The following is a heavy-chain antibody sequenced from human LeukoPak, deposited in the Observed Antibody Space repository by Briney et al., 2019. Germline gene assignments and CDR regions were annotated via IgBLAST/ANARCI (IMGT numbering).Heavy chain of an antibody. CDR2: VYNSDTT. CDR1: GFTVSDNY. D-gene: IGHD3-22*01. Sequence: GGSLRLSCAASGFTVSDNYVTWVRQAPGKGLEWVSIVYNSDTTSSADSVKGRFTISRDNAENTVYLQMTSLRLEDTAVYYCASSIGGAASSNWFAAWGQGTLVTVSS. V-gene: IGHV3-53*01. CDR3: ASSIGGAASSNWFAA. J-gene: IGHJ5*02.